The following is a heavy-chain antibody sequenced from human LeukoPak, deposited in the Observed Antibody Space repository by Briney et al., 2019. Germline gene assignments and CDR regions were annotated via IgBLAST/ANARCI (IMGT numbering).Heavy chain of an antibody. CDR2: IKQDGSEK. CDR3: ASLYSAAFDI. CDR1: GVSFNSYW. Sequence: GGSLRLSCAASGVSFNSYWMSWVRQAPGKGLEWEAAIKQDGSEKYYVDSVKGRFTISRDNAKNSLYLQMNSLGAEDTAVYYCASLYSAAFDIWGQGTMVTVSS. J-gene: IGHJ3*02. V-gene: IGHV3-7*03. D-gene: IGHD3-10*02.